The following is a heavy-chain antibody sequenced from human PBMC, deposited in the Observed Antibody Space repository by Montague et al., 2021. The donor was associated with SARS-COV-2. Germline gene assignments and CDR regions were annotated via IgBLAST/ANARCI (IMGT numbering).Heavy chain of an antibody. CDR3: ARRRNVGYNPDYTDF. CDR1: GGSISSHMYY. J-gene: IGHJ4*02. V-gene: IGHV4-39*07. Sequence: SETLSLTCTVSGGSISSHMYYWDWIRQPPGKGLEWIGTIYYTGRTSYNPSLKSRVTLSVDTSNNHFSLKLTSMTAADTAFYYCARRRNVGYNPDYTDFWGQGMLVAVSS. D-gene: IGHD5-24*01. CDR2: IYYTGRT.